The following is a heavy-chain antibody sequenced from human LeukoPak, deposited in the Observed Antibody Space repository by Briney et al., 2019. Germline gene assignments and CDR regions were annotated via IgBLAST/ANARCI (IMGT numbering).Heavy chain of an antibody. Sequence: PGGSLRLSCAASGLTFSNSWMCWVRQAPGKGLEGVANIKVDGSEKYYVNSVQGRFTISRDNAENSLYLQMNSLRAEDTAVYYCARGGGSGSYYKRELDYWGQGTLVTVSS. CDR3: ARGGGSGSYYKRELDY. J-gene: IGHJ4*02. CDR1: GLTFSNSW. V-gene: IGHV3-7*04. D-gene: IGHD3-10*01. CDR2: IKVDGSEK.